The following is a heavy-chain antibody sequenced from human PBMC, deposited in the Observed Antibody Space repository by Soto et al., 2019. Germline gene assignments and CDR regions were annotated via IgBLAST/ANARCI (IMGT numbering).Heavy chain of an antibody. V-gene: IGHV1-18*01. CDR2: VSAYRGYT. Sequence: ASVKVSCKASGYSFSTYEINWLRQAPGQGLEWMGWVSAYRGYTDYAEKFQDRVTMTTDTSTSTAYMELRSLRYDDTAVYYCARDVGDESITYNDAFDIWGQGTMVT. CDR1: GYSFSTYE. D-gene: IGHD3-10*01. CDR3: ARDVGDESITYNDAFDI. J-gene: IGHJ3*02.